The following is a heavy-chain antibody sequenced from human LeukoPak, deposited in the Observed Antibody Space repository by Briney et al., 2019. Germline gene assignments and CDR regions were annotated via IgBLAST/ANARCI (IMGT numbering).Heavy chain of an antibody. D-gene: IGHD2-2*02. V-gene: IGHV4-39*01. CDR3: ARQRGGYCSSTSCYNFDY. J-gene: IGHJ4*02. CDR2: IYYSGST. Sequence: SETLSLTCTVSGGSISSSSYYWGWIRQPPGKGLEWIGSIYYSGSTYYNPSLKSRVTISVDTSKNQFSLKLSSVTAADTAVYYRARQRGGYCSSTSCYNFDYWGQGTLVTVSS. CDR1: GGSISSSSYY.